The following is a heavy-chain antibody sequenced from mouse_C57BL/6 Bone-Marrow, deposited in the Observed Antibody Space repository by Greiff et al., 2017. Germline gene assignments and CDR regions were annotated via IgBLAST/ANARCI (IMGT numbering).Heavy chain of an antibody. CDR1: GYSITSGYY. CDR2: ISYDGIN. V-gene: IGHV3-6*01. Sequence: VQLQQSGPGLVKPSQSLSLTCSVTGYSITSGYYWNWIRQFPGNKLEWMGYISYDGINNYNPSLKNRISITRDTSKNQFFLKLNSVTTEDTATYYCARAYYWAMDYWGQGTSVTVSS. J-gene: IGHJ4*01. CDR3: ARAYYWAMDY.